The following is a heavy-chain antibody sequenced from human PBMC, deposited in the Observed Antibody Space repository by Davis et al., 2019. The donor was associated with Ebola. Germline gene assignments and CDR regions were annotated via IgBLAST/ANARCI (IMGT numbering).Heavy chain of an antibody. CDR2: ISGSGGST. CDR3: AKADCSGGSCYGMDV. V-gene: IGHV3-23*01. CDR1: GFTFSSYW. D-gene: IGHD2-15*01. Sequence: GESLKISCAASGFTFSSYWMSWVRQAPGKGLEWVSAISGSGGSTYYADSVKGRFTVSRDNSENTLYLQMNSLRAEDTAVYYCAKADCSGGSCYGMDVWGQGTTVTVSS. J-gene: IGHJ6*02.